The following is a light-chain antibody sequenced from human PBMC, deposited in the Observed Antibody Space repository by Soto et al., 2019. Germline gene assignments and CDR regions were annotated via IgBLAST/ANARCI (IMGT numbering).Light chain of an antibody. CDR3: QQYSNWPPGT. J-gene: IGKJ2*01. Sequence: EIVMTQSPATLSVSPGERATLSCRASQSVSSNLAWYQQKPGQAPRLLIYGASTRATGIPARFSGSGSGTEFTLTISSLLSKDFAVYYCQQYSNWPPGTFGQGTKLEIK. CDR2: GAS. V-gene: IGKV3-15*01. CDR1: QSVSSN.